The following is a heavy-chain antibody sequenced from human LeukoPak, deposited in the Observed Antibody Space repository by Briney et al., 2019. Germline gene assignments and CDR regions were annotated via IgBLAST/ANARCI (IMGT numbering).Heavy chain of an antibody. V-gene: IGHV3-74*01. CDR1: GFAFGSYW. CDR2: IKFDGSVT. Sequence: GGSLRLYCAGSGFAFGSYWMHWVRQAPGKGLMWVSRIKFDGSVTTYADSVKGRFTISRDNAKNTLFLQMNSLRVEDTAIYYCARVGAVAGSLDYWGQGTPVTVSS. D-gene: IGHD6-19*01. J-gene: IGHJ4*02. CDR3: ARVGAVAGSLDY.